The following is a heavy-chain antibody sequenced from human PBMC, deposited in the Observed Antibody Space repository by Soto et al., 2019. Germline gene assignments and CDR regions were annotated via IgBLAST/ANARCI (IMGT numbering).Heavy chain of an antibody. Sequence: GGSLRLSCAASGFTSSSYAMNWVRQAPGKGLEWVSIISGDSSITNYKDSVKGRFTISRDNSKNTLFLQMNSLRAEDTAMYYCAKGTYDILTASDHWGQGTLVTVSS. CDR2: ISGDSSIT. CDR3: AKGTYDILTASDH. V-gene: IGHV3-23*01. D-gene: IGHD3-9*01. J-gene: IGHJ1*01. CDR1: GFTSSSYA.